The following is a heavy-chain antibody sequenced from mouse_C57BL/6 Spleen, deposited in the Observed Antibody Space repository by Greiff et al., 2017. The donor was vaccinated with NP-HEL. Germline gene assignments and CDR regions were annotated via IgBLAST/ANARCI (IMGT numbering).Heavy chain of an antibody. Sequence: VQLQQPGAELVKPGASVKLSCKASGYTFTSYWMHWVKQRPGRGLEWIGRFDPYSGGTKYNEKFKSKATLTVDKPSSTAYMQLSSLTSEDSAVYYCARGDYYGSSSGYWGQGTTLTVSS. CDR2: FDPYSGGT. CDR3: ARGDYYGSSSGY. CDR1: GYTFTSYW. J-gene: IGHJ2*01. D-gene: IGHD1-1*01. V-gene: IGHV1-72*01.